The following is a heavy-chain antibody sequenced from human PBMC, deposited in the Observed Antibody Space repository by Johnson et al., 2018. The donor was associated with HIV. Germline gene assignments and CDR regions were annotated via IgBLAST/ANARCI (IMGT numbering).Heavy chain of an antibody. V-gene: IGHV3-30*03. CDR3: ARGGEKGAFDI. CDR2: ISYEGSNK. D-gene: IGHD7-27*01. CDR1: GFTFSDHY. Sequence: QVQLVESGGGLVKPGGSLKLSCAVSGFTFSDHYMHWVRQAPGKGLEWVAVISYEGSNKYYADSVKGRFTILRDDSKNSLYLQMNSLKTEDTAVYYCARGGEKGAFDIWGQGTMVTVSS. J-gene: IGHJ3*02.